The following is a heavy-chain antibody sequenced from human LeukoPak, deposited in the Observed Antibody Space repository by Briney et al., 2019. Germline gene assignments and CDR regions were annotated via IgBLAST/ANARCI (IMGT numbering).Heavy chain of an antibody. CDR1: GYTFTSYD. Sequence: ASVKVSCKASGYTFTSYDINWVRQATGQGLEWMGWMNPNSGNTGYAQKFQGRVTMTRNTSISTAYMELSSLRSEDTAVYYCARKPHSSSWRRARNNWFDPWGQGTLVTVSS. CDR3: ARKPHSSSWRRARNNWFDP. V-gene: IGHV1-8*01. D-gene: IGHD6-13*01. J-gene: IGHJ5*02. CDR2: MNPNSGNT.